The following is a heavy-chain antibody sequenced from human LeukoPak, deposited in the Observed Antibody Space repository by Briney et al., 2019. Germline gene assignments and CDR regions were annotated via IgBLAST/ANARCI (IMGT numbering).Heavy chain of an antibody. J-gene: IGHJ6*03. V-gene: IGHV4-39*07. CDR3: ARSNEHYYGSVSYANYYYYMDV. D-gene: IGHD3-10*01. CDR2: IYYSGST. Sequence: PSETLSLTCTVSGGSISSSSYYWGWIRQPPGKGLEWIGSIYYSGSTNYNPSLKSRVTISVDKSKNQFSLKLSSVTAADTAVYYCARSNEHYYGSVSYANYYYYMDVWGKGTTVTVAS. CDR1: GGSISSSSYY.